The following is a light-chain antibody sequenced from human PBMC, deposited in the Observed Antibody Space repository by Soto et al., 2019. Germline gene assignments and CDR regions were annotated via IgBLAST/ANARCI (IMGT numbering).Light chain of an antibody. CDR2: GNS. CDR3: QSYDSSLSGLV. J-gene: IGLJ2*01. V-gene: IGLV1-40*01. CDR1: SSNIGAGDD. Sequence: QSVLTQPPSVSGAPGQRVTISCTGSSSNIGAGDDVHWNQQLPGTAPKLLIYGNSNRPSGVPDRFSGSKSGTSASLAITGLQAEDEADYYCQSYDSSLSGLVFGGGTKVTVL.